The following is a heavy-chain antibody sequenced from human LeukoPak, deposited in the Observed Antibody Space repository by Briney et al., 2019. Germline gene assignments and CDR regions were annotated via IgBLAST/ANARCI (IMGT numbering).Heavy chain of an antibody. Sequence: SETLSLTCTVSGGSISSYYWSWIRQPPGMGLEWIGYIYYSGSTNYNPSLKSRVTISVDTSKNQFSLKLSSVTAADTAVYYCARETEDGHVEMATMGAFDIWGQGTMVTVSS. CDR2: IYYSGST. D-gene: IGHD5-24*01. V-gene: IGHV4-59*01. CDR1: GGSISSYY. CDR3: ARETEDGHVEMATMGAFDI. J-gene: IGHJ3*02.